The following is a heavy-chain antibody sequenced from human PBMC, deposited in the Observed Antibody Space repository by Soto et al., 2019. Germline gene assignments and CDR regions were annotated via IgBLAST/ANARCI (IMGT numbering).Heavy chain of an antibody. D-gene: IGHD1-26*01. CDR1: GFSLSTSRVG. CDR3: AHAYGGRSLY. Sequence: QITLKESGPTLVKPTQTLTLTCTFSGFSLSTSRVGVGWIRQPPGKALEWLAVIYWDDAKTYRPSLKSRLTISKDTSKNQGALTMTNMDPVDTATYYCAHAYGGRSLYWGQGTLVTVSS. CDR2: IYWDDAK. J-gene: IGHJ4*02. V-gene: IGHV2-5*02.